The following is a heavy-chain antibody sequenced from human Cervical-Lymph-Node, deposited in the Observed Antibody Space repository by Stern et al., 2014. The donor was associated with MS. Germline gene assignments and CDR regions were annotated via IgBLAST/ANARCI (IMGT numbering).Heavy chain of an antibody. J-gene: IGHJ4*02. CDR2: IDLIFGTV. Sequence: VQLVQSGAEVKRPGSSVRVACKASGGTFSTYSIRWVRQAPGQGLAWMGGIDLIFGTVNYAQKVQVRVTMSADKSTGTAYLDLTSLRSEDTAMYYSARYIGTFYFDNWGQGTLVTVSS. D-gene: IGHD5-12*01. CDR3: ARYIGTFYFDN. CDR1: GGTFSTYS. V-gene: IGHV1-69*06.